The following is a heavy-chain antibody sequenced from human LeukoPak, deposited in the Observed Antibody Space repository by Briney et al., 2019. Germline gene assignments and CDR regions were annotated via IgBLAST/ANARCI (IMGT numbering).Heavy chain of an antibody. CDR1: RDSISSSSYY. CDR3: ARGGRGQTSGHPDY. CDR2: IDNTGST. V-gene: IGHV4-39*07. J-gene: IGHJ4*02. D-gene: IGHD2-8*02. Sequence: PSETLSLTCTVSRDSISSSSYYWNWIRQSPGKGLEWVGSIDNTGSTYYTPSLKSRATISADTSRNQFSLKVTSVTAADTAVYYCARGGRGQTSGHPDYWGQGKLDTVSS.